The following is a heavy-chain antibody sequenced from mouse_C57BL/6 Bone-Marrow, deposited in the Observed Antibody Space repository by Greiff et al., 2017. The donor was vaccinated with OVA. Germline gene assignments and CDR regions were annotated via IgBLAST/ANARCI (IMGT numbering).Heavy chain of an antibody. Sequence: VQVVESGPGLVAPSQSLSITCTVSGFSLTSYGVHWVRQPPGKGLEWLVVIWSDGSTTYNSALKSRLSISKDNSKSQVFLKMNSLQTDDTAMYYCARHDLYYGNYNYAMDYWGQGTSVTVSS. CDR2: IWSDGST. CDR1: GFSLTSYG. J-gene: IGHJ4*01. D-gene: IGHD2-1*01. CDR3: ARHDLYYGNYNYAMDY. V-gene: IGHV2-6-1*01.